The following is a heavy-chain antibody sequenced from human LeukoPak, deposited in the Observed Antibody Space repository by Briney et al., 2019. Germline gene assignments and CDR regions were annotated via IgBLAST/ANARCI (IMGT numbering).Heavy chain of an antibody. Sequence: GGSLRLSCTASGFTFSRSWMNWIRQAPGKGLEWVANINRDGDGMRFVDSVKGRFTMSRDNAQSSLHLQMNSLRVEDTAFYYCAAWTDRGYSYWGQGVLVTVSS. CDR1: GFTFSRSW. V-gene: IGHV3-7*01. CDR2: INRDGDGM. D-gene: IGHD5-12*01. J-gene: IGHJ4*02. CDR3: AAWTDRGYSY.